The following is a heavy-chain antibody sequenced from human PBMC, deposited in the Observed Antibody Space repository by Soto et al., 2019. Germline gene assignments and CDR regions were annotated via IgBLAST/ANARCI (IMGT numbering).Heavy chain of an antibody. J-gene: IGHJ4*02. CDR1: GFTFSNFA. Sequence: VRLLESGGGLVQPGGSLRLSCAGSGFTFSNFAMAWVRQAPGKGLEWVAVISYDGSNKYYADSVKGRFTISRDNSKNTLYLQMNSLRAEDTAVYYCAREYADDYGDYGGLGYWGQGTLVTVSS. D-gene: IGHD4-17*01. CDR2: ISYDGSNK. V-gene: IGHV3-30-3*01. CDR3: AREYADDYGDYGGLGY.